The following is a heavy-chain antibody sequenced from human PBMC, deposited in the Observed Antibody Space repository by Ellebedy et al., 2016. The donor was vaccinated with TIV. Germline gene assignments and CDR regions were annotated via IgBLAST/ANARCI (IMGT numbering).Heavy chain of an antibody. CDR3: VRDRPHNWFDP. V-gene: IGHV3-74*01. CDR1: GFGFSSHW. CDR2: IDDDGSRT. Sequence: PGGSLRLSCAASGFGFSSHWMHWVRQVPGRGLVWVSGIDDDGSRTQYAESVRGRFTVSRDNAKNRVYLQMNSLRVEDTAVYYCVRDRPHNWFDPWGHGTQVTVPP. J-gene: IGHJ5*02.